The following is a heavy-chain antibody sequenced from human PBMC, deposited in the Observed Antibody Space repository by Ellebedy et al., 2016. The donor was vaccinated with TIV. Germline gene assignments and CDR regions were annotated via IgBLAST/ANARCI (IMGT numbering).Heavy chain of an antibody. V-gene: IGHV2-5*01. CDR3: AHSRFGESRDYDYYYGMDV. D-gene: IGHD3-10*01. CDR2: IYWNDEK. J-gene: IGHJ6*02. CDR1: GFSLNTRGVG. Sequence: SGPTLVKPTQTLTLTCTFSGFSLNTRGVGVGWIRQPPGKALECLALIYWNDEKRYNPSLRSRLTITKDTSRNQAVLTMINMDPVDTATYYCAHSRFGESRDYDYYYGMDVWGQGTTVTVSS.